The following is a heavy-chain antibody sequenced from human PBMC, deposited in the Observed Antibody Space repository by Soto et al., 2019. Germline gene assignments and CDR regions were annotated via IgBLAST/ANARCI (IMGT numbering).Heavy chain of an antibody. D-gene: IGHD3-3*01. V-gene: IGHV3-64D*06. J-gene: IGHJ4*02. CDR2: ISSNGGST. CDR3: VKALSAEDFWSSWSYFEY. Sequence: GGPLRLSCSASGFTFSSYAMHWVRQAPGKGLEYVSAISSNGGSTYYADSVKGRFTISRDNSKNTLYLQMSSLRAVDTAVYYCVKALSAEDFWSSWSYFEYWGQGTLVTDS. CDR1: GFTFSSYA.